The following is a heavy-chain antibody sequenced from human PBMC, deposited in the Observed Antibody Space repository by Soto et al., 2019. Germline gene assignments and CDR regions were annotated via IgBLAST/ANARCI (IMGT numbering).Heavy chain of an antibody. D-gene: IGHD3-22*01. Sequence: GGSLRLSCAASGLTFSSYWMSWVRQAPGKGLEWVANIKQDGSQKYYVDSVKGRFTISRDNAKNSLYLQMNSLRVEDTAVYYCASAYYYDSSGYSLGGYWGQGTLVTVSS. J-gene: IGHJ4*02. V-gene: IGHV3-7*01. CDR2: IKQDGSQK. CDR1: GLTFSSYW. CDR3: ASAYYYDSSGYSLGGY.